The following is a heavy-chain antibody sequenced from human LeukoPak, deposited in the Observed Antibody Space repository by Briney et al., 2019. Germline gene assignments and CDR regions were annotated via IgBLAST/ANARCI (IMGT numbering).Heavy chain of an antibody. CDR2: IRSDGSKE. V-gene: IGHV3-30*02. D-gene: IGHD2-2*01. J-gene: IGHJ4*02. Sequence: GGSLRLSCAASGFTFNTYGMHWVRQPPGKGLEWVAFIRSDGSKEYYADSVKGRFSISRDKSKSTLYLQMNSLRAEDTAVYYCANEPGVPAAMGYWGQGTLVTVSS. CDR3: ANEPGVPAAMGY. CDR1: GFTFNTYG.